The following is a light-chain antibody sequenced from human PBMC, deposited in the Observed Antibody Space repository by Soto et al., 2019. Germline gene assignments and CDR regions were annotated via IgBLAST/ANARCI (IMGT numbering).Light chain of an antibody. V-gene: IGKV3-15*01. CDR2: GAS. CDR1: QTVSSN. Sequence: EIVMTQSPATLSVSPGERATLSCRASQTVSSNFAWYVPKPGQAPRLLIYGASTRATGVPARFSGSGSGTEFTLTISSLQSEDFAVYYSPQYNNWPCTFGQGTKLEIK. J-gene: IGKJ2*02. CDR3: PQYNNWPCT.